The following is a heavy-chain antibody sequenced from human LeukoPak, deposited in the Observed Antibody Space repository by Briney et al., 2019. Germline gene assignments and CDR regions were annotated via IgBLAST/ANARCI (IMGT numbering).Heavy chain of an antibody. CDR3: ARDSSIAARKDAFDI. CDR2: ISSSSSYI. J-gene: IGHJ3*02. CDR1: GFTFSSYS. Sequence: PGGSLRLSCAASGFTFSSYSMNWVRQAPGKGLEWVSSISSSSSYIYYADSVKGRFTISRDNAKNSLYLQMNSLRAEDTAVHYCARDSSIAARKDAFDIWGQGTMVTVSS. V-gene: IGHV3-21*01. D-gene: IGHD6-6*01.